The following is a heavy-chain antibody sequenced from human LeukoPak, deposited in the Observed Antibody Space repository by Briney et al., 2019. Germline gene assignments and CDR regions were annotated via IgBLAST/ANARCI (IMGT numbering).Heavy chain of an antibody. D-gene: IGHD1-1*01. CDR2: INIDGSTT. CDR1: GFSFSSYW. CDR3: ISDHTGHDDY. J-gene: IGHJ4*02. V-gene: IGHV3-74*01. Sequence: AGGSLRLSCAASGFSFSSYWMHWVRQGPGKGLVWVSRINIDGSTTTYADSVKGRFTISRDNAKNTLSLQMNSLRADDTAVYYCISDHTGHDDYWGQGTLVTVSS.